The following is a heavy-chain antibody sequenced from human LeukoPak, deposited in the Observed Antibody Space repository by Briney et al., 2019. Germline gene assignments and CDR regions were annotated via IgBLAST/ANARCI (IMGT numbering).Heavy chain of an antibody. CDR1: GFTFSSYS. V-gene: IGHV3-48*04. D-gene: IGHD6-19*01. J-gene: IGHJ3*01. CDR3: ARMSASGRTNGAFDV. Sequence: GGSLRLSCAASGFTFSSYSMNWVRQAPGKGLEWVSYISSSSSTIYYADSVKGRFTISRDTSKNTLYLQMNRLRPDDTATYYCARMSASGRTNGAFDVWGRGTMVTVSS. CDR2: ISSSSSTI.